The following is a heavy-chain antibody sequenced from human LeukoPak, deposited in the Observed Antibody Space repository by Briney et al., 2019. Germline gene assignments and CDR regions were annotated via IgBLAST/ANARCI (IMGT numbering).Heavy chain of an antibody. CDR2: IYYSGST. V-gene: IGHV4-39*07. CDR3: AREGIEIVVVIDAFDI. CDR1: GGSISSSSYY. Sequence: SETLSLTCTVSGGSISSSSYYWGWIRQPPGKGLEWIGSIYYSGSTYYNPSLKSRVTISVDTSKNQFSLKLSSVTAADTAVYYCAREGIEIVVVIDAFDIWGQGTMVTVSS. D-gene: IGHD3-22*01. J-gene: IGHJ3*02.